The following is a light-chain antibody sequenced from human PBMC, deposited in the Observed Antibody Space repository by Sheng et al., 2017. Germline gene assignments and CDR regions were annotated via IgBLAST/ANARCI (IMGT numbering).Light chain of an antibody. CDR3: QVWDRGLDVVV. CDR1: NLDRKS. Sequence: SYILTQAPSVSVAPGQTATITCRGNNLDRKSVHWYQQRPGQAPLLIVHDDTARPSGIPERFSGSNSEDTATLTISWVEAGDEADYYCQVWDRGLDVVVFGGGTKLTVL. J-gene: IGLJ2*01. V-gene: IGLV3-21*02. CDR2: DDT.